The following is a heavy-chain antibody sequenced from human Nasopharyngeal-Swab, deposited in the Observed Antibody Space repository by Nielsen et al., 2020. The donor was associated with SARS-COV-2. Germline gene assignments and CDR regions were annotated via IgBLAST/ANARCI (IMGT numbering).Heavy chain of an antibody. CDR3: ARGPGEVGTTYYYYYGMDV. J-gene: IGHJ6*02. Sequence: WIRQPPGKRLEWIGEINHSGSTNYNPSLKSRVTISVDTSKNQFSLKLSSVTAADTAVYYCARGPGEVGTTYYYYYGMDVWGQGTTVTVSS. V-gene: IGHV4-34*01. D-gene: IGHD1-1*01. CDR2: INHSGST.